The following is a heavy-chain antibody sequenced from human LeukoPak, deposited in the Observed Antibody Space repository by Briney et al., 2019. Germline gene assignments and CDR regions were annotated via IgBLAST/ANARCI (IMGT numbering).Heavy chain of an antibody. CDR1: GFTVSSNY. CDR3: ARVQGSYYAPYFDY. Sequence: GGSLRLSCAAPGFTVSSNYMSWVRQAPGKGLEWVSVIYSGGSTYYADSVKGRFTISRDNSKNTLYLQMNSLRAEDTAVYYCARVQGSYYAPYFDYWGQGTLVTVSS. J-gene: IGHJ4*02. V-gene: IGHV3-53*01. D-gene: IGHD1-26*01. CDR2: IYSGGST.